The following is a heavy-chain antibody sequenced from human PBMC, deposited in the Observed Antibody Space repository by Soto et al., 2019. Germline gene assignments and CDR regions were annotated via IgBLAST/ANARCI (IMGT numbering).Heavy chain of an antibody. CDR1: GFTFSSYG. V-gene: IGHV3-30*18. CDR2: ISYDGSNK. J-gene: IGHJ4*02. D-gene: IGHD2-2*01. Sequence: QVQLVESGGGVVQPGRSLRLSCAASGFTFSSYGMHWVRQAPGKGLEWVAVISYDGSNKYYADSVKGRFTISRDNSKNTLDLQMNSLRAEDTAVYYCAKDRGQLLTLYYFDYWGQGTLVTVSS. CDR3: AKDRGQLLTLYYFDY.